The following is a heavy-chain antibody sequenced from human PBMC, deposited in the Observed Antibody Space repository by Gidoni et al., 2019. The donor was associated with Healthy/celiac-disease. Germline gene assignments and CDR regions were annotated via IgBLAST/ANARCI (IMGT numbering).Heavy chain of an antibody. J-gene: IGHJ4*02. Sequence: EVQLVEAGGGLVQPGRSLRLYCTTTGLSFSDHSVGWFRQAPGKGLEWVGFVRNKTYVETTEYAASVKGRFTVSRDDSKNIAYLQMISLKTEDTAVYYCSKRGSTSDYFDYWGQGTLVTVSS. V-gene: IGHV3-49*03. CDR3: SKRGSTSDYFDY. CDR2: VRNKTYVETT. CDR1: GLSFSDHS. D-gene: IGHD3-10*01.